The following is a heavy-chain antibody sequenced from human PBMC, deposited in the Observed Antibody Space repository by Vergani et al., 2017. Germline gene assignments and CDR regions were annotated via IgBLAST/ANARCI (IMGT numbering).Heavy chain of an antibody. CDR2: IYYSGST. Sequence: QVQLQESGPGLVKPSQTLSLTCTVSGGSISSGDYYWSWIRQPPGKGLEWIGYIYYSGSTYYNPSLKSRVTISVDTSKNQFSLKLSSVTAADTAVYYCARVKSWGLYYYDSSGYYVFDPWGQGTLVTVSS. D-gene: IGHD3-22*01. J-gene: IGHJ5*02. CDR3: ARVKSWGLYYYDSSGYYVFDP. CDR1: GGSISSGDYY. V-gene: IGHV4-30-4*01.